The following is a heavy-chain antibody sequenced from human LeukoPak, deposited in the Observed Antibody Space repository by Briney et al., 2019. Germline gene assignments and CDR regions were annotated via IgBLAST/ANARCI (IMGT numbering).Heavy chain of an antibody. D-gene: IGHD3-3*01. J-gene: IGHJ6*02. V-gene: IGHV3-23*01. CDR3: AFPCDFWSGYLVYYGLDV. Sequence: GQSLTLSCAVSGLTVTSNATSWDRHAPGPGMDWDSASRASGGSTYYADSVKGRITLTRDNTKNTLYLQMNRLRAEDTAVYYGAFPCDFWSGYLVYYGLDVWGQGTTVTVSS. CDR1: GLTVTSNA. CDR2: SRASGGST.